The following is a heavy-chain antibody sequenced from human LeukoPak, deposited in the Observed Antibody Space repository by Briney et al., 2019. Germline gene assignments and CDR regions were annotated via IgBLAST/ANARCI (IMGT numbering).Heavy chain of an antibody. J-gene: IGHJ5*02. CDR3: ARDRKQWLRGPFDP. CDR2: IYYSGST. CDR1: GGSISSGGYY. D-gene: IGHD6-19*01. V-gene: IGHV4-61*03. Sequence: PSETLSLTCAVSGGSISSGGYYWSWIRQPPGKGLEWIGYIYYSGSTTYNPSLKSRVTISVDTSKNHFSLKLSSVTAADTAVYYCARDRKQWLRGPFDPWGQGTLVTVSS.